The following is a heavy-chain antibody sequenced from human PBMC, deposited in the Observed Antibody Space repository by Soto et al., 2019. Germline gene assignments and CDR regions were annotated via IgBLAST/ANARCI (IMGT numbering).Heavy chain of an antibody. Sequence: GGSLRLSCAASGFTFSSYAMSWVRQAPGKGLEWVSAISGSGGSTYYADSVKGRFTISRDNSKNTLYLQMNSLIAEDPAVYYCAKGVVAYCSSTSCYFDYWGQGTLVTVSS. V-gene: IGHV3-23*01. J-gene: IGHJ4*02. CDR1: GFTFSSYA. CDR2: ISGSGGST. D-gene: IGHD2-2*01. CDR3: AKGVVAYCSSTSCYFDY.